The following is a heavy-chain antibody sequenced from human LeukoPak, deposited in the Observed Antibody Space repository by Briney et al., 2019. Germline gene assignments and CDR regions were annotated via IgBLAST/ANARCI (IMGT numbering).Heavy chain of an antibody. CDR1: GFTFSSYA. J-gene: IGHJ5*02. V-gene: IGHV4-34*01. CDR2: INHSGST. Sequence: PGGSLRLSCAASGFTFSSYAMSWIRQPPGKGLEWIGEINHSGSTYYNPSLKSRVTISVDTSKNQFSLKLSSVTAADTAVYYCARILGYCSGGSCYASGWFDPGAREPWSPSPQ. D-gene: IGHD2-15*01. CDR3: ARILGYCSGGSCYASGWFDP.